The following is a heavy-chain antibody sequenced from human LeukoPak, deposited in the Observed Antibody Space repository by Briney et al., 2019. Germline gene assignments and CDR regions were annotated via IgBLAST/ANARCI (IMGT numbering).Heavy chain of an antibody. D-gene: IGHD7-27*01. CDR2: INPNIGGT. Sequence: ASVKVSCKASGYTFTGYYMNWVRQAPGQGLEWMGWINPNIGGTNYALKFQGRVAMTRDTSISTAYMELSRLRSDDTAVYYCARDGDAGAFDIWGQGTMVTVSS. J-gene: IGHJ3*02. CDR3: ARDGDAGAFDI. V-gene: IGHV1-2*02. CDR1: GYTFTGYY.